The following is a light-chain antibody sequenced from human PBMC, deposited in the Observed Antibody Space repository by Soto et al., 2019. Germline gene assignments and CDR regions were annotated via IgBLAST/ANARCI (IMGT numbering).Light chain of an antibody. CDR2: DVS. Sequence: SVLTQPASVSASPGQSITISCTRTRSDVGGYNYVSWYQQHPGKAPKLMIYDVSNRTSGVSNRFSGSKSGNTASLTISGLQAEDEADYYCSSYTSSSTPYVFGTGTKVTVL. V-gene: IGLV2-14*01. J-gene: IGLJ1*01. CDR3: SSYTSSSTPYV. CDR1: RSDVGGYNY.